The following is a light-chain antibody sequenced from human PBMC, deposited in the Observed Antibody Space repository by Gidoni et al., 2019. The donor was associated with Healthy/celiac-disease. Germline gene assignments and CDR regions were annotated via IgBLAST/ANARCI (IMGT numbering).Light chain of an antibody. J-gene: IGKJ3*01. CDR2: GAS. CDR1: QSVSSN. CDR3: QQYNNWPGT. V-gene: IGKV3-15*01. Sequence: EIVMTQFPATLSVSPGERATLSCRASQSVSSNLAWYQQKPGQAPRLLIYGASTRATSIPARFSGSGSGTEFTLTISSLQSEDFAVYCCQQYNNWPGTFGPGTKVDIK.